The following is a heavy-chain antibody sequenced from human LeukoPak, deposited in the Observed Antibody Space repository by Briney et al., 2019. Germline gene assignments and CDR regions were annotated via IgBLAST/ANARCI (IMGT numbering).Heavy chain of an antibody. CDR1: GYSISSGYY. V-gene: IGHV4-38-2*02. CDR3: AREGPLRFLEWLFSSYFDF. J-gene: IGHJ4*02. Sequence: TSQTLSLTCTVSGYSISSGYYWGWIRPPPGKGLEWFGRIFHSGRTYYNPSLKSRVTISLDTSKNQFSLQLSSVTAADTAVYYCAREGPLRFLEWLFSSYFDFWGRGTLVTVSS. D-gene: IGHD3-3*01. CDR2: IFHSGRT.